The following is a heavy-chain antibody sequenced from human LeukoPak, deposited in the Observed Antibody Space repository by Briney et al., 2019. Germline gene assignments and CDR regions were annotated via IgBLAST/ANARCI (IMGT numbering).Heavy chain of an antibody. CDR2: INPNSGGT. D-gene: IGHD6-19*01. CDR1: GYTFTGYY. V-gene: IGHV1-2*04. Sequence: GASVKVSCKASGYTFTGYYMHWVRQAPGQGLEWMGWINPNSGGTNYAQKFQGWVTMTRDTSISTAYMELSRLRSDDTAVYYCARASTRGIAVAGNGGMDVWGQGTTVTVSS. CDR3: ARASTRGIAVAGNGGMDV. J-gene: IGHJ6*02.